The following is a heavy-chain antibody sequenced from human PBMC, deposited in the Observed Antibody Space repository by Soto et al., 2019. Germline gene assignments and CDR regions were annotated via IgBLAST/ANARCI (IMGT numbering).Heavy chain of an antibody. Sequence: SETLSLTCAVSGGSISSSNWWSWVRQPPGKGLEWIGEIYHSGSTNYNPSLKSRVTISVDKSKNQFSLKLSSVTAADTAVYYCARDGLAAAGTTDYYGMDVWGQGTTVTVSS. V-gene: IGHV4-4*02. J-gene: IGHJ6*02. D-gene: IGHD6-13*01. CDR2: IYHSGST. CDR3: ARDGLAAAGTTDYYGMDV. CDR1: GGSISSSNW.